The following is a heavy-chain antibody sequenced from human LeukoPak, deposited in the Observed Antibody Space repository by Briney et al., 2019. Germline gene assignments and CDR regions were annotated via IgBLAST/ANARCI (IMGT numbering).Heavy chain of an antibody. D-gene: IGHD3-9*01. CDR3: ARNLITYYDILTGYYGESWFDP. Sequence: ASVKVSCKASGGTFSSYAISWVRQAPGQGLEWMGWINPNSGGTNYAQKFQGRVTMTTDTSTSTAYMELRSLRSDDTAVYYCARNLITYYDILTGYYGESWFDPWGQGTLVTVSS. CDR1: GGTFSSYA. V-gene: IGHV1-18*01. J-gene: IGHJ5*02. CDR2: INPNSGGT.